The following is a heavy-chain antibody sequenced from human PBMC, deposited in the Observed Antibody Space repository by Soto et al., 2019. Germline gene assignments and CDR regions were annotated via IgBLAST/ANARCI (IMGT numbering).Heavy chain of an antibody. Sequence: GGSLRLSCAASGFTFSSYSMNWVRQAPGKGLEWVSSISSSSSYIYYADSVKGRFTISRDNAKNSLYLQMNSLRAEDTAVYYCERALYDILTGYCPEYWGQGTLVTVSS. V-gene: IGHV3-21*01. D-gene: IGHD3-9*01. CDR2: ISSSSSYI. CDR3: ERALYDILTGYCPEY. J-gene: IGHJ4*02. CDR1: GFTFSSYS.